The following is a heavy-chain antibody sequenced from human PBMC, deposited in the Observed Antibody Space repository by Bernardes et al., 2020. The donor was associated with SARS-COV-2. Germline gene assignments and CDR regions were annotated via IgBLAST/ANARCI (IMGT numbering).Heavy chain of an antibody. V-gene: IGHV3-30*04. CDR2: ISYGGENI. Sequence: GGSLRLSCAASGFTFSSYAFHWVRQAPGKGLEWVAVISYGGENIYYADSVKGRFTISRDNPKNALYLQMEGLRGEDTAIYFCARDRGAGDYGDYSDTDLEGLDYYYDGMDVWGQGTAVTVSS. J-gene: IGHJ6*02. D-gene: IGHD4-17*01. CDR1: GFTFSSYA. CDR3: ARDRGAGDYGDYSDTDLEGLDYYYDGMDV.